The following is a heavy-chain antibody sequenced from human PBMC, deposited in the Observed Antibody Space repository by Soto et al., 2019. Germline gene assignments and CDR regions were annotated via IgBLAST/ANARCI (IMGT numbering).Heavy chain of an antibody. CDR1: GGSISSGGYS. D-gene: IGHD6-13*01. CDR3: ARGQPHHY. Sequence: QLQLQESGSGLVKPSQTLYLTCAVSGGSISSGGYSWSWIRQPPGKGLEWIGYIYHSGSPYYNPSLKSRVTISGDMSKNQLSLKLSSVTAADTAVYYCARGQPHHYWGQGTLCTVSS. J-gene: IGHJ4*02. CDR2: IYHSGSP. V-gene: IGHV4-30-2*01.